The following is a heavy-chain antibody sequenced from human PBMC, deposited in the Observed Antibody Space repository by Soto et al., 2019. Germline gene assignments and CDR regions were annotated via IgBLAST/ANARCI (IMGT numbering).Heavy chain of an antibody. V-gene: IGHV1-18*01. J-gene: IGHJ6*03. Sequence: ASVKVSCKASGYTFTSYGISWVRQAPGQGLEWMGWISAYNGNTNYAQKLQGRVTMTTDTSTSTAYMELRSLRSDDTAVYYCARASPFDYDFWSGYEYYMDVWGKGTTVTVSS. CDR2: ISAYNGNT. CDR3: ARASPFDYDFWSGYEYYMDV. CDR1: GYTFTSYG. D-gene: IGHD3-3*01.